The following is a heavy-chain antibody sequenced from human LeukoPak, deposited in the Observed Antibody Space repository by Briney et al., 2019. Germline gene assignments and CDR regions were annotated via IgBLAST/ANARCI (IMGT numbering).Heavy chain of an antibody. J-gene: IGHJ4*02. CDR2: INPNSGGT. CDR1: GYTFTCYY. CDR3: AAAGYDYVWGSYRFNY. Sequence: GASVKVSCKASGYTFTCYYMHWVRQAPGQGLEWMGWINPNSGGTNYAQKFQGRVTMTRDTSISTAYMELSRLRSDDTAVYYCAAAGYDYVWGSYRFNYWGQGTLVTVSS. D-gene: IGHD3-16*02. V-gene: IGHV1-2*02.